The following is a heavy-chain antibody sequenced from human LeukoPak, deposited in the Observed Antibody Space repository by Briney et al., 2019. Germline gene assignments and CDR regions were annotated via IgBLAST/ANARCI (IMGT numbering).Heavy chain of an antibody. CDR3: ASQAYSSSWYGRDGGY. CDR1: GFTFSSYG. J-gene: IGHJ4*02. CDR2: ISYDGSNK. V-gene: IGHV3-30*03. D-gene: IGHD6-13*01. Sequence: GGSLRLSCAAYGFTFSSYGMPWVRQAPGKGLEWVAVISYDGSNKYYADSVKCRFTISRDNSKNTLYLQMNSLRAEDTAVYYCASQAYSSSWYGRDGGYWGQGTLVTVSS.